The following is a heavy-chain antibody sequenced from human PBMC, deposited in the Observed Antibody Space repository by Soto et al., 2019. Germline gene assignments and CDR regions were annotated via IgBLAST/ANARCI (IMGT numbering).Heavy chain of an antibody. CDR3: ARDPHSWPGGDCYRLFDY. D-gene: IGHD2-21*02. CDR1: GFTFSSYA. CDR2: IGGSGDSA. Sequence: EVQLLESGGGLVQPGGSLRLSCAASGFTFSSYAMSWVRQAPGKGLEWVSAIGGSGDSAYYGDSVKGRFIISRDDSENTLYLHMNSLRAEDTAVYYCARDPHSWPGGDCYRLFDYWGQGTLVTVSS. J-gene: IGHJ4*02. V-gene: IGHV3-23*01.